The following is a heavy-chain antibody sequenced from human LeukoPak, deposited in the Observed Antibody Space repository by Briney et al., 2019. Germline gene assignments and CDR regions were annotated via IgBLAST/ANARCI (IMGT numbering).Heavy chain of an antibody. CDR2: INSDGSST. Sequence: PGGSLRLSCAASGFTFSSYSMNWVRQAPGKGLVWVSRINSDGSSTSYADSVRGRFTISRDNAKNTLYLQMNSLRAEDTAVYYCASSSSWYFDYWGQGTLVTVSS. CDR3: ASSSSWYFDY. J-gene: IGHJ4*02. CDR1: GFTFSSYS. D-gene: IGHD6-13*01. V-gene: IGHV3-74*01.